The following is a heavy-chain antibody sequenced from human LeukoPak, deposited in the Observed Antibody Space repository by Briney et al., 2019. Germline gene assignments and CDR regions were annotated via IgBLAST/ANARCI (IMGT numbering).Heavy chain of an antibody. Sequence: GASVKVSFKASGYTFTGYYMHWVRQAPGQGLEWMGWINPNSGGTDYAQKLQGRVTMTRDTSISTAYMELSSLRSDDTAVYYCARDRPVSRLGTDFDYWGQGALVTVSS. J-gene: IGHJ4*02. CDR1: GYTFTGYY. V-gene: IGHV1-2*02. D-gene: IGHD1-7*01. CDR2: INPNSGGT. CDR3: ARDRPVSRLGTDFDY.